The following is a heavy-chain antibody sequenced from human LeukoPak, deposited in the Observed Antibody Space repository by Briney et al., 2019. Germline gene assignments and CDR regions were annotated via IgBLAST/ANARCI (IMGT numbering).Heavy chain of an antibody. D-gene: IGHD1-1*01. CDR2: ISGSGSHA. CDR1: GFSFCSYA. V-gene: IGHV3-23*01. J-gene: IGHJ5*02. Sequence: GGSLRLSCAASGFSFCSYAMGWTRQAPGQGLEWVSAISGSGSHANYAESVKGRFTISRDNSKNTLYLQMHSLIAADTAVYYCGSGPVGTTVPWGQGTLVTVSS. CDR3: GSGPVGTTVP.